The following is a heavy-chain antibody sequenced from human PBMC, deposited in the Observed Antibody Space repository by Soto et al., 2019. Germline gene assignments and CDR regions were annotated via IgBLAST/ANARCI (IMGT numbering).Heavy chain of an antibody. CDR2: ISAYNGNT. CDR1: GYTFTSYG. Sequence: QVQLVQSGAEVKKPGASVKVSCKASGYTFTSYGISWVRQAPGQGLEWMGWISAYNGNTNYAQKLQGRVTMTTDTSTSTAYMELRSLRSDDTAVYYCASGTVTTKDDYYYYYMDVWGKGTTVTVSS. J-gene: IGHJ6*03. D-gene: IGHD4-17*01. CDR3: ASGTVTTKDDYYYYYMDV. V-gene: IGHV1-18*01.